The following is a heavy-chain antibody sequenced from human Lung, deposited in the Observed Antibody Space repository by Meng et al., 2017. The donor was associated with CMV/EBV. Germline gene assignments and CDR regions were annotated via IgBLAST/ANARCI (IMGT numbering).Heavy chain of an antibody. CDR3: ASFPPPGKQWLVTDY. J-gene: IGHJ4*02. D-gene: IGHD6-19*01. V-gene: IGHV4-4*02. Sequence: HVQLQESAAGLVTPSRTLALTCAVSGGSISSSNWLSWVRQPPGKVLEWIGDIYHSGSTNYNPSLKSRLTISVDKSKNQFSLKLSSVTAADTAVYYCASFPPPGKQWLVTDYWGQGTLVTVPQ. CDR1: GGSISSSNW. CDR2: IYHSGST.